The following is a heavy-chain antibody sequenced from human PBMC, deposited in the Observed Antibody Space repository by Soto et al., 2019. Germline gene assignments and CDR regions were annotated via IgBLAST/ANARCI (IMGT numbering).Heavy chain of an antibody. CDR3: ARDPITMVRGVIDYYYYYMDV. V-gene: IGHV3-21*01. J-gene: IGHJ6*03. D-gene: IGHD3-10*01. CDR2: ISSSSSYI. CDR1: GFTFSSYT. Sequence: SCAASGFTFSSYTMNWVRQAPGKGLEWVSSISSSSSYIYYADSVKGRFTISRDNAKNSLYLQMNSLRAEDTAVYYCARDPITMVRGVIDYYYYYMDVWGKGTTVTVSS.